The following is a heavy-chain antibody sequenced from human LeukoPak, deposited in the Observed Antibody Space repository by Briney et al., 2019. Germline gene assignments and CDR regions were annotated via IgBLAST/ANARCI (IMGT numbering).Heavy chain of an antibody. D-gene: IGHD6-19*01. V-gene: IGHV1-18*01. CDR3: ARDQLSVAGTYYFNY. CDR1: GYTFTSYG. J-gene: IGHJ4*02. CDR2: ISAYNGNT. Sequence: ASVKVSCKASGYTFTSYGISWVRQAPGQGLEWMGWISAYNGNTNYAQKLRGRVTMTTDTSTSTAYMELRSLRSDDTAVYYCARDQLSVAGTYYFNYWGQGTLVTVSS.